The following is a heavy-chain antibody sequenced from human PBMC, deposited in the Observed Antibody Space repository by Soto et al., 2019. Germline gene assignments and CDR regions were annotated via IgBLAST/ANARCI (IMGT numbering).Heavy chain of an antibody. CDR2: MSSDGSKI. Sequence: QVQLVESGGGAVQPGESLRLSCVASGFDFTYYAMHWVRQAPGKGLESVAVMSSDGSKIHHTDSVKGRFTISRENSKNTLYLQMNSLRKEDTAVYFCAKDEGVGGTLGLFDYWGQGTLVSVSS. J-gene: IGHJ4*02. V-gene: IGHV3-30*18. D-gene: IGHD1-26*01. CDR3: AKDEGVGGTLGLFDY. CDR1: GFDFTYYA.